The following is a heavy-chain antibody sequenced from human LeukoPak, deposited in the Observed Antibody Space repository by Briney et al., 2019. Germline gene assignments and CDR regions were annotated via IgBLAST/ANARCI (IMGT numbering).Heavy chain of an antibody. CDR2: IRSKAYGGTT. J-gene: IGHJ6*03. V-gene: IGHV3-49*04. CDR3: TRSSAQLADYYYYYMDV. D-gene: IGHD6-6*01. CDR1: GFTFGDYA. Sequence: GRSLRLSCTASGFTFGDYAMSWVRQAPGKGLEWVGFIRSKAYGGTTEYAASVKGRFTISRDDSKSIAYLQMNSLKTEDTAVYYCTRSSAQLADYYYYYMDVWGKGTTVTVSS.